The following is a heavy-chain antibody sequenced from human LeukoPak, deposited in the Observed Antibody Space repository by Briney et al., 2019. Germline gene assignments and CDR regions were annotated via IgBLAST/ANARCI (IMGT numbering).Heavy chain of an antibody. Sequence: SETPSLTCTVSGGSISSHHWSWIRQPPGKGLEWIGYIYYSGSTNYKPSLKSRVTISVDTSKNQFSLKLTSVTAADTAVYHCARHLDIAASGTFDYWGQGTLVTVSS. J-gene: IGHJ4*02. CDR2: IYYSGST. CDR1: GGSISSHH. V-gene: IGHV4-59*08. CDR3: ARHLDIAASGTFDY. D-gene: IGHD6-13*01.